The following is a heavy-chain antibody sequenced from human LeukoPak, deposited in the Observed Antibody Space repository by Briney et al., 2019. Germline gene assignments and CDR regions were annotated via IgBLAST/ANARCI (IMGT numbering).Heavy chain of an antibody. CDR2: INPNSGGT. J-gene: IGHJ4*02. V-gene: IGHV1-2*02. D-gene: IGHD1/OR15-1a*01. CDR1: GYTFTGYY. Sequence: ASVKVSRKASGYTFTGYYMHWVRQAPGQGLEWMGWINPNSGGTNYAQKFQGRVTITTDESTSTAYMELSSLRSEDTAVYYCARTKEQTFDYWGQGTLVTVSS. CDR3: ARTKEQTFDY.